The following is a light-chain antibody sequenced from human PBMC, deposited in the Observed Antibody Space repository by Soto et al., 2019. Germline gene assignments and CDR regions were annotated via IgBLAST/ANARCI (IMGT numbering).Light chain of an antibody. CDR2: GAS. CDR1: QSVSSSY. J-gene: IGKJ1*01. CDR3: QQRHNSWT. Sequence: EIVLTQSPGTLSLSPGERATLSCRASQSVSSSYLAWYQQKPGQAPRLLIYGASNRATGIPDRFSGSGSGTDFTLTFSRLDPEDFALSYCQQRHNSWTFGQGTKVDIK. V-gene: IGKV3D-20*02.